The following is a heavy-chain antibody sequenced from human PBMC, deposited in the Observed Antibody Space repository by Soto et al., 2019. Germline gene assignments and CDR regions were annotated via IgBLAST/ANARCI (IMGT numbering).Heavy chain of an antibody. CDR1: GSAFXSXX. V-gene: IGHV3-23*01. CDR3: AKDGGWSLAVAGLFDY. Sequence: XGSXRLSCVVSGSAFXSXXMGWVRQAPGRGLEWVSGISDSGGSTYYADSVKGRFTISRDNAKNTLYLQMKSMRVEDTALYYCAKDGGWSLAVAGLFDYWGPGTQVTVSS. D-gene: IGHD6-19*01. J-gene: IGHJ4*02. CDR2: ISDSGGST.